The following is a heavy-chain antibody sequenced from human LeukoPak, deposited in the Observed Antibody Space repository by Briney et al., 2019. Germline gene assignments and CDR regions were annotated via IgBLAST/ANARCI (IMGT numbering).Heavy chain of an antibody. Sequence: SQTLSLTCTVSGGSISSSGSYWGWIRQPPGKGLEWIGSIYYSGNTYNTSLNSRVTISVDSSKNQFSLNLTSVNAADTAVYYCARVMAARREDLNWFDPWGQGTLVTVSS. V-gene: IGHV4-39*07. D-gene: IGHD6-6*01. CDR1: GGSISSSGSY. CDR3: ARVMAARREDLNWFDP. CDR2: IYYSGNT. J-gene: IGHJ5*02.